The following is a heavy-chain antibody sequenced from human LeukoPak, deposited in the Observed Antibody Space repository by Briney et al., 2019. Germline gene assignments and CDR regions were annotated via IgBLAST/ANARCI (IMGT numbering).Heavy chain of an antibody. D-gene: IGHD2-2*01. CDR2: IYYSGST. J-gene: IGHJ6*03. V-gene: IGHV4-59*12. CDR3: ARGSYFYCSSTSCYRGLGYYYYYMDV. Sequence: SETLSLTCTVSGGSINSYYWSWTRQPPGKGLEWIGYIYYSGSTNYNPSLKSRVTISVDTSKNQFFLKLSSVTAADTAVYYCARGSYFYCSSTSCYRGLGYYYYYMDVWGKGTTVTVSS. CDR1: GGSINSYY.